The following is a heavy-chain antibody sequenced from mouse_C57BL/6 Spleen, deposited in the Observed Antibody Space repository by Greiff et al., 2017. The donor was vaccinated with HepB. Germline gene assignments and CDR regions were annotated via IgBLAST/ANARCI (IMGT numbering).Heavy chain of an antibody. CDR2: ISSGSSTI. Sequence: EVMLVESGGGLVKPGGSLKLSCAASGFTFSDYGMHWVRQDPEKGLEWVAYISSGSSTIYYADTVKGRFTISRDNAKNTLFLQMTSLRSDDTAMYYCARDYYGSSYTPAWFAYWGQGTLVTVSA. CDR3: ARDYYGSSYTPAWFAY. J-gene: IGHJ3*01. V-gene: IGHV5-17*01. D-gene: IGHD1-1*01. CDR1: GFTFSDYG.